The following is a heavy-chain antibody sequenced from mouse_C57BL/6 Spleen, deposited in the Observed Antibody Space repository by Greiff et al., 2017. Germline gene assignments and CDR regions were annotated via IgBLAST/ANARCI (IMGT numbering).Heavy chain of an antibody. J-gene: IGHJ4*01. D-gene: IGHD2-3*01. Sequence: QVQLQQPGAELVKPGASVKLSCKASGYTFTSYWMQWVKQRPGQGLEWIGEIDPSDSYTNYNHKFKGKATLTVDTSSSTAYMQLSSLTSEDSAVYYCARWLLFYAMDYWGQGTSVTVSS. V-gene: IGHV1-50*01. CDR3: ARWLLFYAMDY. CDR2: IDPSDSYT. CDR1: GYTFTSYW.